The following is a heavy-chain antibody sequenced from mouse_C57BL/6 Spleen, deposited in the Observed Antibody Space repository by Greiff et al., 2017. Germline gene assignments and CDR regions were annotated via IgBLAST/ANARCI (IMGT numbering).Heavy chain of an antibody. D-gene: IGHD2-12*01. J-gene: IGHJ2*01. CDR3: AKVAYYSVLGD. CDR1: GYTFTSSW. Sequence: VQLQQPGAELVRPGSSVTLSCKASGYTFTSSWMQWVKQRPIQGLEWIGNIDPSDSETHYNQKFKDKATLTVDKSSSTAYMQLSSLTSEDSAVYYCAKVAYYSVLGDGGQGTTRAVAS. V-gene: IGHV1-52*01. CDR2: IDPSDSET.